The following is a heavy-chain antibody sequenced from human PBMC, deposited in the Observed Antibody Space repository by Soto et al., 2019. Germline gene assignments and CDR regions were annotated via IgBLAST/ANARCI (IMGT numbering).Heavy chain of an antibody. CDR3: ERHEFCYGCCDY. D-gene: IGHD5-18*01. Sequence: GESLKISCRGSGYSFTNYWISWVRQTPGKGLEWMGRIDPSDSYTNYGPSFQGHVTISVDKSISTAYLQWSSLKASDTAIYYWERHEFCYGCCDYWGQGTLVTVSS. CDR1: GYSFTNYW. CDR2: IDPSDSYT. J-gene: IGHJ4*02. V-gene: IGHV5-10-1*01.